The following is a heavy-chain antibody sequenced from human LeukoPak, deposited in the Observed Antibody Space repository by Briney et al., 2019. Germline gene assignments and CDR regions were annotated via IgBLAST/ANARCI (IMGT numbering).Heavy chain of an antibody. D-gene: IGHD4-17*01. CDR3: ARAPTATDIDY. Sequence: GRSLRLSCAASGFTFSSYGMHWVRQAPGKGLEWVAVIWYDGSNKYYADSVKGRFTTSRDNSKNTLYLQMNSLRAEDTAVYYCARAPTATDIDYWGQGTLVTVSS. V-gene: IGHV3-33*01. CDR2: IWYDGSNK. J-gene: IGHJ4*02. CDR1: GFTFSSYG.